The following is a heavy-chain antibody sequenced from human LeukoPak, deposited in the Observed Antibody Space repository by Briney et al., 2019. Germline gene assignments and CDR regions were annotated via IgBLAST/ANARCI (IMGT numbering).Heavy chain of an antibody. D-gene: IGHD2-15*01. V-gene: IGHV3-30*02. Sequence: GGSLRLSCAASGFTFSTYGMHWVRQAPGKGLEWVSFIRYVGINKYYADSVKGRFTISRDNSKNTLYLQMNSLRAEDTAVYYCAKDLRGYCSGGSCQTTAFDIWGQGTMVTVSS. CDR3: AKDLRGYCSGGSCQTTAFDI. CDR2: IRYVGINK. CDR1: GFTFSTYG. J-gene: IGHJ3*02.